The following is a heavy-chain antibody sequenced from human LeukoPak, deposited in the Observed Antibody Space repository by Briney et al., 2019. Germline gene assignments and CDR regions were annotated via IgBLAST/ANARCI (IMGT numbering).Heavy chain of an antibody. D-gene: IGHD1-26*01. CDR1: GGSFSGYY. J-gene: IGHJ4*02. CDR2: IYHSGST. CDR3: ARVSSGATTVDY. V-gene: IGHV4-34*01. Sequence: SETLSLTCGVYGGSFSGYYWSWIRQPPGKGLEWIGEIYHSGSTNYNPSLKSRVTISVDKSKNQFSLKLSSVTAADTAVYYCARVSSGATTVDYWGQGTLVTVSS.